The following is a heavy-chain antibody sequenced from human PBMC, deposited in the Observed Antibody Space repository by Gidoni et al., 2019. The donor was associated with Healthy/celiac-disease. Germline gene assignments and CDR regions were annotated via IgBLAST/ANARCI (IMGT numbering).Heavy chain of an antibody. V-gene: IGHV3-23*01. J-gene: IGHJ6*03. Sequence: SYAMSWVRQAAGKGLEWVSAISGSGGSTYYADSVKGRFTISRDNSKNTLYLQMNSLRAEDTAVYYCAKHPVVNRAYYYMDVWGKGTTVTVSS. CDR2: ISGSGGST. CDR1: SYA. CDR3: AKHPVVNRAYYYMDV.